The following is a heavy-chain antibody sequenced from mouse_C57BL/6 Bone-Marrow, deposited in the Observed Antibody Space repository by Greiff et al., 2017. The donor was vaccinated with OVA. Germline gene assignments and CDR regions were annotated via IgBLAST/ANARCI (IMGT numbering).Heavy chain of an antibody. Sequence: QVQLQQPGAELVKPGASVKLSCKASGYTFTSYWMHWVKQRPGQGLEWIGMIHPNSGSTNYNEKFKSKATLTVDKSSSTAYMQLSSLTSEDSAVYYCALPITTVVEQLAYWGQGTLVTVSA. CDR3: ALPITTVVEQLAY. J-gene: IGHJ3*01. V-gene: IGHV1-64*01. CDR2: IHPNSGST. D-gene: IGHD1-1*01. CDR1: GYTFTSYW.